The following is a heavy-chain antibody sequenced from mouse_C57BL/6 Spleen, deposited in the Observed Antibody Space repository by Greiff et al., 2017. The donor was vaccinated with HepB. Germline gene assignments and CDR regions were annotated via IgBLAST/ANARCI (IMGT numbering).Heavy chain of an antibody. Sequence: EVKLVESGGGLVQPKGSLKLSCAASGFSFNTYAMNWVRQAPGKGLEWVARIRSKSNNYATYYADSVKDRFTISRDDSESMLYLQMNNLKTEDTDMYYCVRGSGFNYFDYWGQGTTLTVSS. V-gene: IGHV10-1*01. CDR3: VRGSGFNYFDY. J-gene: IGHJ2*01. CDR1: GFSFNTYA. CDR2: IRSKSNNYAT. D-gene: IGHD1-1*02.